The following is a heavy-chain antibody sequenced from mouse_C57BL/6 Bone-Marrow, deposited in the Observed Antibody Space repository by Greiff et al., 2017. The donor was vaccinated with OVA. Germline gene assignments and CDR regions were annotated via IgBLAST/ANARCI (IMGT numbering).Heavy chain of an antibody. J-gene: IGHJ1*03. Sequence: QVHVKQPGAELVKPGASVKLSCKASGYTFTSYWMQWVKQRPGQGLEWIGEIDPSDSYTNYNQKFKGKATLTVDTSSSTAYMQLSSLTSEDSAVYFCARRGRRYFDVWGTGTTVTVSS. V-gene: IGHV1-50*01. CDR1: GYTFTSYW. CDR2: IDPSDSYT. CDR3: ARRGRRYFDV.